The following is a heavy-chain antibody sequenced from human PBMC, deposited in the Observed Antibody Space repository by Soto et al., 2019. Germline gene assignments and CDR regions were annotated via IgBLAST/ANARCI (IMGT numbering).Heavy chain of an antibody. CDR3: ARDTSSTSLRAEYFQF. J-gene: IGHJ1*01. CDR2: VHHSVTT. V-gene: IGHV4-39*02. D-gene: IGHD6-13*01. Sequence: SETLSLTCDVSGGPVGYTSFYWGWLRQSPGKGLEWIGSVHHSVTTHYNPSLKGRVTISMDTSKNQFSLRLTSVTAADTAVYYCARDTSSTSLRAEYFQFWGQGTQVTVS. CDR1: GGPVGYTSFY.